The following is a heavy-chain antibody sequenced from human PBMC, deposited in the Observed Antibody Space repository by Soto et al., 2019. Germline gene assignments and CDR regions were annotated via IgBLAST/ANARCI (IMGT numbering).Heavy chain of an antibody. V-gene: IGHV1-2*04. CDR3: ARGDSTDCSNGVCSFFYNHDMDV. Sequence: ASVKVSCQASGYTFTGQYIHWVRQAPGQGLEWMGWINPNSGGTNYAQKFQGWVTMTRDTSISTASMELTRLTSDDTAIYYCARGDSTDCSNGVCSFFYNHDMDVWGQGTTVTVSS. D-gene: IGHD2-8*01. J-gene: IGHJ6*02. CDR2: INPNSGGT. CDR1: GYTFTGQY.